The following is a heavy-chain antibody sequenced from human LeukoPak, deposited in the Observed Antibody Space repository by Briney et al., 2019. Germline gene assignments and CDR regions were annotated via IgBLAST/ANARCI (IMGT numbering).Heavy chain of an antibody. J-gene: IGHJ6*02. CDR3: ARDIVMVVGSFYYDMDF. CDR2: ISAYNGNT. Sequence: EASVKVSCKASGYTFASFGISWVRQAPGQGLEWMGWISAYNGNTNYAQNFQDRVTMTTDTSTSTAYMELRSLRSDDTAVYYCARDIVMVVGSFYYDMDFWGQGTTVTVS. D-gene: IGHD2-15*01. V-gene: IGHV1-18*01. CDR1: GYTFASFG.